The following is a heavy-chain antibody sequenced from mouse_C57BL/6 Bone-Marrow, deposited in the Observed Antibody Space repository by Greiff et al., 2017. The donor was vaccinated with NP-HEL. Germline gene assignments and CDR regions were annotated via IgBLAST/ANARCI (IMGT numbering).Heavy chain of an antibody. D-gene: IGHD1-1*01. J-gene: IGHJ4*01. V-gene: IGHV1-82*01. Sequence: VQLVESGPELVKPGASVKISCKASGYAFSSSWMNWVKQRPGKGLEWIGQIYPGDGDTNYNGKFKGKATLTADKSSSTAYMQLSSLTSEDSAVYFCARPLYYYGSSYGYAMDYWGQGTSVTVSS. CDR2: IYPGDGDT. CDR3: ARPLYYYGSSYGYAMDY. CDR1: GYAFSSSW.